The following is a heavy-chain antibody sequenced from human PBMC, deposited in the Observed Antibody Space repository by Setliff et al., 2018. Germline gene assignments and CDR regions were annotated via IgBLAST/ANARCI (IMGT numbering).Heavy chain of an antibody. J-gene: IGHJ5*02. CDR1: GLIFSNNW. CDR3: VPQGPGYGNGWWTNWFDP. CDR2: INKDGSGR. V-gene: IGHV3-7*03. D-gene: IGHD6-19*01. Sequence: GGSLRLSCVASGLIFSNNWMSWVRQAPGKGLEWVTNINKDGSGRNYVDSVKGRFTISRDNAKNSVYLQMNSLRADDTAVYYCVPQGPGYGNGWWTNWFDPWGQGTLVTVSS.